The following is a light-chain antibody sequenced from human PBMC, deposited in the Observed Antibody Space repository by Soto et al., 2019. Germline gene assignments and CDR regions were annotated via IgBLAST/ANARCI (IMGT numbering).Light chain of an antibody. J-gene: IGLJ1*01. Sequence: QSALTQPPSASGSPGQSVTISCTGTSSDIGGYRYVSWYQQHPGRAPRLMIYEVSKRPSGVPDRFSGSKSGNTASLTVSGLQAEDEDDNYCGSDGGRHTLVCGTGPKVTV. CDR3: GSDGGRHTLV. CDR2: EVS. CDR1: SSDIGGYRY. V-gene: IGLV2-8*01.